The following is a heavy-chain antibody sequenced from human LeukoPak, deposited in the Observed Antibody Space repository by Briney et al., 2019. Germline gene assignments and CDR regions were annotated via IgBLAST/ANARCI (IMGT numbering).Heavy chain of an antibody. V-gene: IGHV1-18*01. CDR3: ARGDQTRYFDWSADAFDI. CDR1: GYTFTSYG. CDR2: ISAYNGNT. D-gene: IGHD3-9*01. J-gene: IGHJ3*02. Sequence: GASVKVSCKASGYTFTSYGISWVRQAPGQGLEWMGWISAYNGNTNYAQKLQGRVTMTTDTSTSTAYMELRSLRSDDTAVYYCARGDQTRYFDWSADAFDIWGQGTMVTVSS.